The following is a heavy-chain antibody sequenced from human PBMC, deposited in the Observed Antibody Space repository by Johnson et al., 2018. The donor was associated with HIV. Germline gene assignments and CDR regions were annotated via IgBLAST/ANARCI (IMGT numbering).Heavy chain of an antibody. CDR1: GLTFSSYA. CDR2: ISYDGSDK. V-gene: IGHV3-30*14. Sequence: QVQLVESGGGVVQPGRSLRLSCAASGLTFSSYAMHWVRQAPAKGLQWVAVISYDGSDKDYADSVKGRFTISRDSSKNTLYLQMNSLRAEDTAVYYCASHRSIAADDAFDIWGQGTVVTVSS. CDR3: ASHRSIAADDAFDI. D-gene: IGHD6-13*01. J-gene: IGHJ3*02.